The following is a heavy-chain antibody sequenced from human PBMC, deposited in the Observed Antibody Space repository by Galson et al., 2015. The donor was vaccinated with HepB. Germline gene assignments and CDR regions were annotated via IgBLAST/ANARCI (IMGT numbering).Heavy chain of an antibody. CDR2: ISGSGGST. CDR3: AKDLRYYYEPPAVPRGGGDACDI. D-gene: IGHD3-22*01. V-gene: IGHV3-23*01. J-gene: IGHJ3*02. Sequence: SLRLSCAASGFTFSSYAMSWVRQAPGKGLEWVSAISGSGGSTYYADSVKGRFTISRDNSKNTLYLQMNSLRAEDTAVYYCAKDLRYYYEPPAVPRGGGDACDIWGQGTMVTVSS. CDR1: GFTFSSYA.